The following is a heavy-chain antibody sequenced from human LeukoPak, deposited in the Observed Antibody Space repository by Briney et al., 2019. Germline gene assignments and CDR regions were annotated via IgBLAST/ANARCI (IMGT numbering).Heavy chain of an antibody. CDR3: ARAGQGYCTSASCYLSLDY. CDR1: GGSISSGSYY. Sequence: SQTLSLTCTVSGGSISSGSYYWSWIRQPAGKGLEWIGQIYHSGSTNYNPSLKSRAAISVDKSKNQFSLNLNSVTAADTAVYYCARAGQGYCTSASCYLSLDYWGQGTLVTVSS. J-gene: IGHJ4*02. D-gene: IGHD2-2*01. V-gene: IGHV4-61*09. CDR2: IYHSGST.